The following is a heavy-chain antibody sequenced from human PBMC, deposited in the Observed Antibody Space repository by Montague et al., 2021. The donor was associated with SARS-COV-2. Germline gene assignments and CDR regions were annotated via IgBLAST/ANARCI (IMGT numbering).Heavy chain of an antibody. D-gene: IGHD6-13*01. CDR3: ARRAAGGLFYFDY. V-gene: IGHV4-59*01. CDR1: GASINDYY. J-gene: IGHJ4*02. Sequence: SETLSLTCNVSGASINDYYWNWLRQSPGKRLEWIGYVYTAVRTSYNPSLKGRVTISLGTSKNQISLKLTSMTAADAAVYFCARRAAGGLFYFDYWGLGTLVSVSS. CDR2: VYTAVRT.